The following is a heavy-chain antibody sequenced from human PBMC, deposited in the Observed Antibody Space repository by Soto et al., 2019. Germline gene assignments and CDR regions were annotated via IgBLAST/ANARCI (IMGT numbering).Heavy chain of an antibody. V-gene: IGHV3-48*02. Sequence: GGSLRLSCAASGFTFSSYIMNWVRQAPGKGLEWVSYISSSSSTIYYADSVKGRFTISRDNAKNSLYLQMNSLRDEDTAVYYCARDLFGYGDYPFDYWGQGTLVTVSS. D-gene: IGHD4-17*01. J-gene: IGHJ4*02. CDR2: ISSSSSTI. CDR3: ARDLFGYGDYPFDY. CDR1: GFTFSSYI.